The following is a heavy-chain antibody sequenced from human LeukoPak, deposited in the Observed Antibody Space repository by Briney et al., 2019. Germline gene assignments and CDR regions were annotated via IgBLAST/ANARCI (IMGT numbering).Heavy chain of an antibody. V-gene: IGHV1-24*01. CDR2: FDPEDGET. J-gene: IGHJ6*02. Sequence: ASVKVSCKVSGYTLTELSMHWVRQAPGKGLEWMGGFDPEDGETIYAQKFQGRVTMTEDTSTDTAYMELSSLRSEDTAVYYCATGLWFGELDWMDVWGQETTVTVSS. D-gene: IGHD3-10*01. CDR1: GYTLTELS. CDR3: ATGLWFGELDWMDV.